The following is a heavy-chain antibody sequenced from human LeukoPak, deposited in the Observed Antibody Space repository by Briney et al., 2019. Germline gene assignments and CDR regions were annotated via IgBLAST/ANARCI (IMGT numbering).Heavy chain of an antibody. V-gene: IGHV3-48*01. CDR1: GFTISSYS. Sequence: GGSLRLSCAASGFTISSYSMNWVRQAPGKGLEWVSYIGSSSGTVSYADSVKGRFTISRDNAKNSLYLQMNSLRAEDTAVYYCAKDRLFYSNYYYGMDVWGQGTTVTVSS. CDR3: AKDRLFYSNYYYGMDV. D-gene: IGHD2-21*01. CDR2: IGSSSGTV. J-gene: IGHJ6*02.